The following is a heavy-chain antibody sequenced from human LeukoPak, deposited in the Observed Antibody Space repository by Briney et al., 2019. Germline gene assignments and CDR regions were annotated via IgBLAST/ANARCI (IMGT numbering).Heavy chain of an antibody. D-gene: IGHD1-26*01. CDR1: GFTFDRYW. CDR3: ARESRVGGALQD. Sequence: PGGSLRLSCAASGFTFDRYWMHWVRQTPGKRLVWVSPINQDGRYITYADSVQGRFTISRDTAKNTLFLQMNSLRAEDTAVYYCARESRVGGALQDWGQGALVTVSS. V-gene: IGHV3-74*01. J-gene: IGHJ4*02. CDR2: INQDGRYI.